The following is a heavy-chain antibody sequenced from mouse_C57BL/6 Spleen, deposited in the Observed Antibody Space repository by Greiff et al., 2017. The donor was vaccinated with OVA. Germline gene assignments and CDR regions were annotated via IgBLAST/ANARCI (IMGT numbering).Heavy chain of an antibody. Sequence: EVQLVESGGGLVQPKGSLKLSCAASGFTFNTYAMHWVRQAPGKGLEWVARIRSKSSNYATYYADSVKDRFTISRDDSQSMLYLQMNNPKTEDTAMYYCVRDHDYYGTVYAMDYWGQGTSVTVSS. CDR2: IRSKSSNYAT. D-gene: IGHD1-1*01. J-gene: IGHJ4*01. V-gene: IGHV10-3*01. CDR3: VRDHDYYGTVYAMDY. CDR1: GFTFNTYA.